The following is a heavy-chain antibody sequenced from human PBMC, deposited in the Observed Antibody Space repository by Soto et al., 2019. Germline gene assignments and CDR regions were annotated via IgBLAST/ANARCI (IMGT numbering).Heavy chain of an antibody. CDR2: ISAYNGNT. D-gene: IGHD2-15*01. V-gene: IGHV1-18*01. CDR3: SRERESYCSGGSCYSGWFDP. CDR1: GYTFTSYG. Sequence: QVQLVQSGAEVKKPGASVKVSCKASGYTFTSYGISWVRQAPGQGLEWMGWISAYNGNTNYAQKLQGRVTITTDTSTSTAYMELRSLRSDDTAVYYCSRERESYCSGGSCYSGWFDPWGQGTLVTVSS. J-gene: IGHJ5*02.